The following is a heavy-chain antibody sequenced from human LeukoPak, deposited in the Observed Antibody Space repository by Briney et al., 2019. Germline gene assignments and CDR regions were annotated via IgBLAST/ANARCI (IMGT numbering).Heavy chain of an antibody. J-gene: IGHJ4*02. CDR2: LYYSGST. V-gene: IGHV4-39*01. Sequence: SETLSQTCTVSGGSVSSTEFSWGWIRQPPGKGLQWVGNLYYSGSTSYHPSLNSRVTMSVDTSKNQFPLKMTSVTAADTAVYYCARLSKGRYFDYIFDYWGQGSLVTVSS. CDR1: GGSVSSTEFS. D-gene: IGHD3-9*01. CDR3: ARLSKGRYFDYIFDY.